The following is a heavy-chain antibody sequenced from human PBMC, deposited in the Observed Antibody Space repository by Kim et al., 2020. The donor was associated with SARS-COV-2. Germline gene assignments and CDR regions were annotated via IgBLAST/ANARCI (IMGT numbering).Heavy chain of an antibody. D-gene: IGHD5-12*01. J-gene: IGHJ4*02. V-gene: IGHV1-8*01. Sequence: AQKFQGRVTMTRNTSISTAYMELSSLRSEDTAVYYCARGRGYDIGRTYDYWGQGTLVTVSS. CDR3: ARGRGYDIGRTYDY.